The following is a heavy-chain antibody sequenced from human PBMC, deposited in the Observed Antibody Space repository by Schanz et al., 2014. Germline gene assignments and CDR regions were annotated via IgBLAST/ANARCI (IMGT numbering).Heavy chain of an antibody. CDR2: IWYDGSNK. CDR3: AREDCSATSCYFRY. Sequence: QVQLVESGGGVVQPGRSLRLSCAASGFTFSSYGMHWVRQAPGKGLGWVAIIWYDGSNKYYADSVKGRFTISRDNSKNTLFLQMSSLRAEDTAVYYCAREDCSATSCYFRYWGQGTLVTVSS. V-gene: IGHV3-33*01. CDR1: GFTFSSYG. D-gene: IGHD2-21*01. J-gene: IGHJ4*02.